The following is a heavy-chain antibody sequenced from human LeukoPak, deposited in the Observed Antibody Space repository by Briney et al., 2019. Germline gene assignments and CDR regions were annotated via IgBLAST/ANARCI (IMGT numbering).Heavy chain of an antibody. CDR1: GGSISTYY. V-gene: IGHV4-59*08. CDR3: ARHRNYDILTGYYRRRWYFDY. CDR2: IYYTGST. Sequence: SETLSLTCTVSGGSISTYYWSWIRQPPGKGLEWIGYIYYTGSTSYNPSLKSRVTMSLDASKNQFSLKLSSVTAADTAVYYCARHRNYDILTGYYRRRWYFDYWGQGTLVTVSS. D-gene: IGHD3-9*01. J-gene: IGHJ4*02.